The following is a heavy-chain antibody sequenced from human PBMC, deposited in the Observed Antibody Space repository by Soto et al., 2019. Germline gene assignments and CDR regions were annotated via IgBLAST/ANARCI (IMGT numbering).Heavy chain of an antibody. CDR2: MSPKSGIT. V-gene: IGHV1-8*01. Sequence: GASVKVSRKASVYTFSDLDINWVRQATGQGREWMGWMSPKSGITDYAQKFQGRVTMTRDTSISTAYMELSNLRSEDTAVYYCARGVEAGYDYWGQGTQVTVSS. CDR1: VYTFSDLD. D-gene: IGHD5-12*01. J-gene: IGHJ4*02. CDR3: ARGVEAGYDY.